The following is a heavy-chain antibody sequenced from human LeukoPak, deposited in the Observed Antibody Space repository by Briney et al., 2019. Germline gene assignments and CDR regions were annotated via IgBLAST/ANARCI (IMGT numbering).Heavy chain of an antibody. CDR3: ACPPISRGSGSYYNA. CDR1: GGTFSSYA. CDR2: IIPIFGTA. Sequence: RASVKVSCKASGGTFSSYAISWVRQAPGQGLEWMGRIIPIFGTANYAQKFQGRVTITTDESTSTAYMELSSLRSEDTAVYSCACPPISRGSGSYYNAWGQGTLVTVSS. V-gene: IGHV1-69*05. J-gene: IGHJ5*02. D-gene: IGHD3-10*01.